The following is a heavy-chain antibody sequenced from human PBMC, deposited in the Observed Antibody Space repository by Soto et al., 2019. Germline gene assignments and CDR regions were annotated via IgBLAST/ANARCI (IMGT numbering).Heavy chain of an antibody. CDR3: ARTNYHFEY. CDR2: VSADGSST. V-gene: IGHV3-74*01. Sequence: EVQLVESGGGLVQPGGSLRRSCAASGFTFSSYRMHWVRQAPGKGLVWVSRVSADGSSTDYADSVKGRFTISRDNAKNTLYLQMNSLRAEDTAVYYCARTNYHFEYWGQGTLVTVSS. CDR1: GFTFSSYR. D-gene: IGHD3-10*01. J-gene: IGHJ4*02.